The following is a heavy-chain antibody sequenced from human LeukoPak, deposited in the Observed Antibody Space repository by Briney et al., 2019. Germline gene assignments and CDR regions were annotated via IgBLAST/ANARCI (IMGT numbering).Heavy chain of an antibody. Sequence: GGSLRLSCAASGFIFSDHYMHWVRQAPGKGLEWVAVISYDGSNKYYADSVKGRFTISRDNSKNTLYLQMNSLRAEDTAVYYCARDTGTYWGQGTLVTVSS. D-gene: IGHD1-1*01. CDR1: GFIFSDHY. CDR2: ISYDGSNK. CDR3: ARDTGTY. V-gene: IGHV3-30-3*01. J-gene: IGHJ4*02.